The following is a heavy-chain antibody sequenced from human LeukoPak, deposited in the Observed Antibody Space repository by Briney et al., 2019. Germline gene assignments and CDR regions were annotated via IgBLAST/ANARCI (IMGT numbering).Heavy chain of an antibody. D-gene: IGHD3-22*01. CDR2: INPNSGGT. CDR1: GGTFSSYA. V-gene: IGHV1-2*06. CDR3: ARGSNYYDSSGYYPDY. Sequence: ASVKVSCKASGGTFSSYAISWVRQAPGQGLEWMGRINPNSGGTNYAQKLQGRVTMTRDTSISTAYMELSRLRSDDTAVYYCARGSNYYDSSGYYPDYWGQGTLVTVSS. J-gene: IGHJ4*02.